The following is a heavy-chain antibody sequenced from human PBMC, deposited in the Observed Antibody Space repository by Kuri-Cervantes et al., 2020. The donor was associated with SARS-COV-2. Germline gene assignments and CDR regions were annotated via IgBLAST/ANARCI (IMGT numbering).Heavy chain of an antibody. CDR2: INPNSGGT. CDR3: ARGYCSSTSRHYYYYYMDV. Sequence: ASVKVSCKASGYTFTGYYMRWVRQAPGQGLEWMGWINPNSGGTNYAQKFQGRVTMTRETSIGTAYMELSRLRSDDTAVYYCARGYCSSTSRHYYYYYMDVWGKGTTVTVSS. D-gene: IGHD2-2*01. CDR1: GYTFTGYY. V-gene: IGHV1-2*02. J-gene: IGHJ6*03.